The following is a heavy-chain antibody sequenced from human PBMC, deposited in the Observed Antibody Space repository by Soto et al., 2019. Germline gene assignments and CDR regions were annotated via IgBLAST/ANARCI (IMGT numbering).Heavy chain of an antibody. V-gene: IGHV3-48*01. CDR2: ISSSSSTI. CDR1: GFTFSSYS. J-gene: IGHJ3*02. D-gene: IGHD2-2*01. CDR3: GREPLDQAGAFDI. Sequence: GGSLRLSCAASGFTFSSYSMNWVRQAPGKGLEWVSYISSSSSTIYYADSVKGRFTISRDNAKNSLYLQMNSLRAEDTAVYYCGREPLDQAGAFDIWGQGTMVTVSS.